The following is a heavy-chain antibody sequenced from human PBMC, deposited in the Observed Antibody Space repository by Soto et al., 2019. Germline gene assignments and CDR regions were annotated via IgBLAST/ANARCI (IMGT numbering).Heavy chain of an antibody. V-gene: IGHV1-8*01. Sequence: QVQLVQSGAEVKKPGASVKVSCKASGYTFTNYDINWVRQATGQGLEWMGWMKTNSGNTGYAQKFQGRVTMNRNTSISTAFMELSRLGSEDSAIYYCERGTRTTDVWGQGNTVTDSS. D-gene: IGHD1-7*01. J-gene: IGHJ6*01. CDR3: ERGTRTTDV. CDR2: MKTNSGNT. CDR1: GYTFTNYD.